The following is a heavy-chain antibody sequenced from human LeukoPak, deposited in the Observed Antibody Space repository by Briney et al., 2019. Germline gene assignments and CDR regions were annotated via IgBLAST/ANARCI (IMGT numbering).Heavy chain of an antibody. V-gene: IGHV1-69*10. D-gene: IGHD3-10*01. J-gene: IGHJ6*02. CDR3: SRDFTMVRGRAYYYYGMDV. Sequence: PVKISCTASRGTFTPYTISWGRQAPGQGVEWRGGIIPILVVAKYAQKFQGRVTISPDKSTSTASTGLSSLRSEDTAVYYCSRDFTMVRGRAYYYYGMDVWGQGTPVTVSS. CDR2: IIPILVVA. CDR1: RGTFTPYT.